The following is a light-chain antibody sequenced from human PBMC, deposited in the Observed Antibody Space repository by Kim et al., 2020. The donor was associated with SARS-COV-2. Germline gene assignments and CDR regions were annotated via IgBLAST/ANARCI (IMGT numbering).Light chain of an antibody. CDR3: QPYANLHPLT. Sequence: DIEMTQSPSSLSASVGDRVTITCQASQDIRDYVNWYQQKPGKAPKLLIYDASSVERGVPARFSGSGSGTDFTFTISSLQPEDIATYYCQPYANLHPLTFGQGTRLELK. V-gene: IGKV1-33*01. CDR1: QDIRDY. J-gene: IGKJ5*01. CDR2: DAS.